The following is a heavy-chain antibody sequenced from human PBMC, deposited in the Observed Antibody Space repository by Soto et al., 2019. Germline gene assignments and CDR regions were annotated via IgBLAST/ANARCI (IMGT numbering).Heavy chain of an antibody. CDR1: GFSLSTSGVG. Sequence: QITLKESGPTLVKPTQTLTLTCTFSGFSLSTSGVGVGWIRQPPGKALEWLALIYWDDDKRYSPSLKSRLTITKDTSKNQGVLTMTNMAPVDTATYYCAHSLIPNWGSRGAFDYWGQGTLVTVSS. V-gene: IGHV2-5*02. CDR3: AHSLIPNWGSRGAFDY. CDR2: IYWDDDK. J-gene: IGHJ4*02. D-gene: IGHD7-27*01.